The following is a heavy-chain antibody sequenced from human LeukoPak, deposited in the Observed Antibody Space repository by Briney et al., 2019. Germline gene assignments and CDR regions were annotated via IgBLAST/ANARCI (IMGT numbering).Heavy chain of an antibody. V-gene: IGHV3-74*01. CDR1: GFTFSNYW. CDR2: VNNDGSST. Sequence: GGSLRLSCAASGFTFSNYWMHWVRQAPGEGLVWVWVSCVNNDGSSTTYAHSVKGRFTISRDNAKNTLYLQMSSLRAEDTAVYYCARGAYGFNLWGQGTLVTVSS. CDR3: ARGAYGFNL. J-gene: IGHJ5*02. D-gene: IGHD4-17*01.